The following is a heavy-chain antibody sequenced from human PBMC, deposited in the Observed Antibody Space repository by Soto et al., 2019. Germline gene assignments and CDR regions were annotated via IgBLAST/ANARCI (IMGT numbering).Heavy chain of an antibody. D-gene: IGHD3-22*01. CDR3: AGQTIDSSGYYV. CDR2: IYYSGST. J-gene: IGHJ4*02. V-gene: IGHV4-39*01. Sequence: SETLSLTCTVSGGSISSSSYYWGWIRQPPGKGLEWIGSIYYSGSTYYNPSLKSRVTISVDTSKNQFSLKLSSVTAADTAVYYCAGQTIDSSGYYVWGQGTLVTSPQ. CDR1: GGSISSSSYY.